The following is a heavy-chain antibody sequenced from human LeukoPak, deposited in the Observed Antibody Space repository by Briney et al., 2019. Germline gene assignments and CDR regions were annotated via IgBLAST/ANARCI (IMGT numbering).Heavy chain of an antibody. CDR2: ISSSSSSSYI. Sequence: GGSLRLSCAASGFTFSSYSMNWVRQAPGKGLEWVSSISSSSSSSYIYYADSVKGRFTISRDNAKNSLYLQMNSLRAEDTTVYYCARDGIAALYFDYWGQGTLVTVSS. V-gene: IGHV3-21*01. CDR1: GFTFSSYS. D-gene: IGHD6-6*01. CDR3: ARDGIAALYFDY. J-gene: IGHJ4*02.